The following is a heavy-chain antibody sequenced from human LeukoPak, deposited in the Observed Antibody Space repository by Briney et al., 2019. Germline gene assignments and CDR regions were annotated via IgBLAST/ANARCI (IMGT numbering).Heavy chain of an antibody. J-gene: IGHJ4*02. CDR2: ITWDADNT. Sequence: GGTLRLSCEASGFTFEDHTMHWVRQAPGRGLEWVSLITWDADNTLYADSVRGRFTIPRDNSKNSLYLQMNSLRNEDTAIYYCAKDLGRLQFYFDYWGQGTLVTVSS. V-gene: IGHV3-43*01. CDR1: GFTFEDHT. D-gene: IGHD4-11*01. CDR3: AKDLGRLQFYFDY.